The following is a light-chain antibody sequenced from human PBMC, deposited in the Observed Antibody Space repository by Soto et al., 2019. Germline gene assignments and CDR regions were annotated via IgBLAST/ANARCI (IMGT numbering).Light chain of an antibody. CDR2: DAS. Sequence: DIQMTQFPSTLSASVGDRVTITCRAIQTTNTWLAWYQQKPGTAPKLLIYDASSLEGGVPSRFSASGSGTEVTLTISSLQPDDLATYYCQQYISYPYTFGQGTKVEIK. J-gene: IGKJ2*01. CDR1: QTTNTW. CDR3: QQYISYPYT. V-gene: IGKV1-5*01.